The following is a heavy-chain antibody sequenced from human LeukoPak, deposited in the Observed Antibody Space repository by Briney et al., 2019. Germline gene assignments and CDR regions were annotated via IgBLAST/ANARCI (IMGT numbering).Heavy chain of an antibody. V-gene: IGHV4-59*01. CDR2: IYHSGST. CDR1: GGSISSYY. Sequence: SETLSLTCTVSGGSISSYYWSWIRQPPGKGLEWIGYIYHSGSTNYNPSLKSRVTISVDTSKNQFSLKLSSVTAADTAVYYCAKGAGPPWFDPWGQGTLVTVSS. CDR3: AKGAGPPWFDP. D-gene: IGHD6-19*01. J-gene: IGHJ5*02.